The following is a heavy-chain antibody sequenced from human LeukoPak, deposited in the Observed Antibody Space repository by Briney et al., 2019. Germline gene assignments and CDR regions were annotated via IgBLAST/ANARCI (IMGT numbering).Heavy chain of an antibody. Sequence: SETLSLTCNVSGGSISSSSYYWGWIRQPPGKGLEWIGSIYYSGSTYYNPSLKSRVTISVDTSKNQFSLKLSSVTAADTAVYYCASSQLLFGNILGYYGMDVWGQGTTDTVSS. CDR3: ASSQLLFGNILGYYGMDV. J-gene: IGHJ6*02. CDR2: IYYSGST. V-gene: IGHV4-39*01. D-gene: IGHD2-2*01. CDR1: GGSISSSSYY.